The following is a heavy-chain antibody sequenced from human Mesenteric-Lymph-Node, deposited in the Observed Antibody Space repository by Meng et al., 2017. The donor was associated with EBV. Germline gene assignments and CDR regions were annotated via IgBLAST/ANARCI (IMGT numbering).Heavy chain of an antibody. Sequence: QVQLQEQGPGLVKPWGTLSLPCAVSGGAISTSNWWSWVRQPPGKGLEWIGEIYHSGSTNYNPSLKTRVTMSVDKSKNQFSLNLNSVTAADTAVYYCAKDWSVGAGSGSHFWGQGTLVTVSS. D-gene: IGHD1-26*01. CDR3: AKDWSVGAGSGSHF. CDR1: GGAISTSNW. J-gene: IGHJ4*02. V-gene: IGHV4-4*02. CDR2: IYHSGST.